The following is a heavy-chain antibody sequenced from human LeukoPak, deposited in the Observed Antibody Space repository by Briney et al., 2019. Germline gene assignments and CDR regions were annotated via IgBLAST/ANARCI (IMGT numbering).Heavy chain of an antibody. CDR2: ISSGGSTM. Sequence: PGGSLRLSCAASGFTFSSYEMNWVRQAPGKGLEWVSYISSGGSTMWYADSVKGRFTISRDNAQNSLYLQMNSLRAEDTAVYYCARENWFDSWGQGTLVTVSS. CDR1: GFTFSSYE. J-gene: IGHJ5*01. CDR3: ARENWFDS. V-gene: IGHV3-48*03.